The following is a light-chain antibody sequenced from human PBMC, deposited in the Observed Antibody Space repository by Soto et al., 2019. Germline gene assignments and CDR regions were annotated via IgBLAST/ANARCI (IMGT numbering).Light chain of an antibody. CDR3: QQYHNWPPYT. V-gene: IGKV3-15*01. J-gene: IGKJ2*01. CDR1: QSVSST. CDR2: GAS. Sequence: EIVMTQSPATLSVSPGERATLSCRASQSVSSTLAWYQQKPGQAPRLLIYGASTRATGIPARFSGSGSGTEFTLTISSLQSEDFAVYYCQQYHNWPPYTFGQGTKLEIK.